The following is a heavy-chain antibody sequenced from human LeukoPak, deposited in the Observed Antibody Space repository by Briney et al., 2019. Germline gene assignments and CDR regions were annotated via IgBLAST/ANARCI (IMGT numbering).Heavy chain of an antibody. J-gene: IGHJ1*01. CDR3: AKTEWLAGTQH. CDR2: ISSSGSYI. D-gene: IGHD6-19*01. CDR1: GFTFSTHS. V-gene: IGHV3-21*01. Sequence: GGSLRLSCAASGFTFSTHSMNWVRQAPGKGLEWVSSISSSGSYIYYADSVKGRFNIFRDHAKTSLYLQMDSLRAEDTAVYYCAKTEWLAGTQHWGQGTLVTVSS.